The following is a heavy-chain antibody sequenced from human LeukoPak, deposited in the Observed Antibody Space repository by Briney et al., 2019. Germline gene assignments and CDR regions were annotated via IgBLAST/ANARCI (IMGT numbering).Heavy chain of an antibody. D-gene: IGHD3-16*01. CDR3: VSNMGAAPNYYYYYGMDV. CDR1: GYTFTSYD. Sequence: GASVKVSCKASGYTFTSYDINWVRQATGQGLEWMGWMNPNSGNTGYAQKFQGRVTMTRNTSISTAYMELSSLRSEDTAVYYCVSNMGAAPNYYYYYGMDVWGQGTTVTVSS. CDR2: MNPNSGNT. V-gene: IGHV1-8*01. J-gene: IGHJ6*02.